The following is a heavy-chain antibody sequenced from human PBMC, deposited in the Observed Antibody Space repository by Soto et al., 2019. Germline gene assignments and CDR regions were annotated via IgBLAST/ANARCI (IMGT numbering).Heavy chain of an antibody. CDR2: INVITGGT. J-gene: IGHJ4*02. Sequence: QVQLLQSGAEVKKPGASVKVSCKASGYKFNSYYIHWVRQAPGQGLEWMGWINVITGGTNSAKTFLGRVIMTRASSIDTAYMELTSLRPDDTAVYYCARVAVFGVTTPPDFWGQGTLVAVSS. D-gene: IGHD3-16*01. CDR1: GYKFNSYY. CDR3: ARVAVFGVTTPPDF. V-gene: IGHV1-2*02.